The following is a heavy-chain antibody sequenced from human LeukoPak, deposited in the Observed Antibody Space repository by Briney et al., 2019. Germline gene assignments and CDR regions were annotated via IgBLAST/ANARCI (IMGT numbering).Heavy chain of an antibody. CDR3: AREKPALTYYYDSSGYYYFDY. CDR2: ISSSSSYI. CDR1: GFTFSSYS. D-gene: IGHD3-22*01. J-gene: IGHJ4*02. V-gene: IGHV3-21*01. Sequence: GGSLRLSCAASGFTFSSYSMNWVRQAPGKGLEWVSSISSSSSYIYYADSVKGRFTISRDNAKNSLYLQMNSLRAEDTAVYYCAREKPALTYYYDSSGYYYFDYWGQGTLVTVSS.